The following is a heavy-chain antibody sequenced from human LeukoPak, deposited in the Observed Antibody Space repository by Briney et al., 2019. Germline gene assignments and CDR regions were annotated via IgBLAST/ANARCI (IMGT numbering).Heavy chain of an antibody. D-gene: IGHD3/OR15-3a*01. V-gene: IGHV3-49*03. CDR2: IRSKAYGGTT. CDR1: GFTFGDYA. Sequence: GGSLRLSCTASGFTFGDYAMSWFRQAPGKGLEWVGFIRSKAYGGTTEYAASVKGRFTISRDDSKSIAYLQMSSLKTEDTAVYYCTRAFWTGYYYFDYWGQGTLVTVSS. CDR3: TRAFWTGYYYFDY. J-gene: IGHJ4*02.